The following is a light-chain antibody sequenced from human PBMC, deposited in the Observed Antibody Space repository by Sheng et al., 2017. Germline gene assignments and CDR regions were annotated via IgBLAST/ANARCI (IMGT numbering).Light chain of an antibody. CDR1: QSISSS. CDR3: HQYGSSHLT. J-gene: IGKJ4*01. Sequence: EIVMTQSPATLSVSPGERATLSCRASQSISSSLAWFQQKPGQAPRLLLYGASTRATGIPARFSGSGSGTDFTLTISRLEPEDFAVYYCHQYGSSHLTFGGGTKVEIK. V-gene: IGKV3-20*01. CDR2: GAS.